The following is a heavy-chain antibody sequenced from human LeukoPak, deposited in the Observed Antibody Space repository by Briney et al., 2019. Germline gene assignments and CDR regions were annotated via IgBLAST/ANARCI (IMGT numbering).Heavy chain of an antibody. J-gene: IGHJ5*02. V-gene: IGHV1-8*01. D-gene: IGHD6-13*01. CDR1: GYTFTSYD. Sequence: ASVKASCKASGYTFTSYDINWVRQATGQGLEWMGWMNPNSGNTGYAQKFQGRVTMTRNTSISTAYMELSRLRSDDTAVYYCARTPDLYSSSWYRFGNNWFDPWGQGTLVTVSS. CDR3: ARTPDLYSSSWYRFGNNWFDP. CDR2: MNPNSGNT.